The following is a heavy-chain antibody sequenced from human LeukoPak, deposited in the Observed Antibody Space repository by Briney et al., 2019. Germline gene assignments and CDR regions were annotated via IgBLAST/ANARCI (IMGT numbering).Heavy chain of an antibody. Sequence: GESLKISCAASGFTFSSYGMHWVRQAPGKGLEWVAFIRYDGSNKYYADSVKGRFTISRDNSKNTLYLQMNSLRAEDTAVYYCAKVYSATMVRGVIIPRGMDVWGQGTTVTVSS. CDR2: IRYDGSNK. CDR3: AKVYSATMVRGVIIPRGMDV. CDR1: GFTFSSYG. J-gene: IGHJ6*02. V-gene: IGHV3-30*02. D-gene: IGHD3-10*01.